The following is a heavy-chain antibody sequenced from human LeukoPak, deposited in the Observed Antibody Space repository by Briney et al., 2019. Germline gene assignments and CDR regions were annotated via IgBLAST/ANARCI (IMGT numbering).Heavy chain of an antibody. D-gene: IGHD2-2*01. Sequence: GGSLLLSCAAAGFTVSSNYMSWVRPAPGKGLEWVSVIYSGGSTYYADSVKGRFTISRHNSKNTLYLQMNSLRAEDTAVYYCARGKSSRLWGQGTLVTVSS. J-gene: IGHJ4*02. CDR1: GFTVSSNY. CDR2: IYSGGST. CDR3: ARGKSSRL. V-gene: IGHV3-53*04.